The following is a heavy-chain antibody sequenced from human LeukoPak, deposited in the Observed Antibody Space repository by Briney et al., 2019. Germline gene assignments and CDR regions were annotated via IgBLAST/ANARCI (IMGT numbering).Heavy chain of an antibody. Sequence: GRSLRLSCAASGFTFDDYAMPWVRQAPGKGLEWVSGISWNSGSIGYADSVKGRFTISRDNAKNSLYLQMNSLRAEDTALYYCAKAPDRYYYDSSGYYFDYWGQGTLVTVSS. CDR3: AKAPDRYYYDSSGYYFDY. D-gene: IGHD3-22*01. CDR1: GFTFDDYA. V-gene: IGHV3-9*01. J-gene: IGHJ4*02. CDR2: ISWNSGSI.